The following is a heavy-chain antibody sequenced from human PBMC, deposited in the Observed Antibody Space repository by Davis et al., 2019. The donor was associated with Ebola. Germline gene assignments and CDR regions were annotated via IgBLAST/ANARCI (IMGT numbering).Heavy chain of an antibody. CDR2: IYHSGST. V-gene: IGHV4-39*07. D-gene: IGHD6-19*01. J-gene: IGHJ4*02. CDR3: ARGSQWLGPDY. Sequence: WVRQAPGKGLEWIGSIYHSGSTYYNPSLKSRVTISVDTSKKHFSLKLGSVTAADTAVYYCARGSQWLGPDYWGQGTLVTVSS.